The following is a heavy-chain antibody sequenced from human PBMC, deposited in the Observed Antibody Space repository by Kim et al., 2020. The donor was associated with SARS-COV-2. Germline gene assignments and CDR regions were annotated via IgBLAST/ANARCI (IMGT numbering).Heavy chain of an antibody. CDR1: GGSISSYY. CDR3: ARVVPAHLGELSLYYFDY. D-gene: IGHD3-16*02. CDR2: IYYSGST. V-gene: IGHV4-59*13. J-gene: IGHJ4*02. Sequence: SETLSLTCTVSGGSISSYYWSWIRQPPGKGLEWIGYIYYSGSTNYNPSLKSRVTISVDTSKNQFSLKLSSVTAADTAVYYCARVVPAHLGELSLYYFDYWGQGTLVTVSS.